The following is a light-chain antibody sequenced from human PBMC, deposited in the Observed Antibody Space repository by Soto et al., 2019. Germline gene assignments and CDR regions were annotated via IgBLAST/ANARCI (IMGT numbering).Light chain of an antibody. V-gene: IGKV1-39*01. J-gene: IGKJ5*01. Sequence: DIQMTQSPSSLSASVGHRVTITCRPSQSIISYLNWYQQKPGKPPKLLIYDASRLQSGVPSRFSGRGYGTDFTLTISSLQPEDCARDYGQQNYSTPHTFGQGTRLEIK. CDR3: QQNYSTPHT. CDR1: QSIISY. CDR2: DAS.